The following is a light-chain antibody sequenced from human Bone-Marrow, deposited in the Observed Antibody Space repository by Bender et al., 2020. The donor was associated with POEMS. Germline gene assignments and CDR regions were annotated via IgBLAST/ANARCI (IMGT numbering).Light chain of an antibody. Sequence: QSVLTQPPSASGTPGQSVIISCSGTDSNFGGNNVNWYQQLPGTAPKLVIYGNNNRPSGVPDRFSGSRSGTSASLAITGLQAEDEADYYCQSYDTTLSNYVFGSGTKITVL. CDR3: QSYDTTLSNYV. J-gene: IGLJ1*01. V-gene: IGLV1-40*01. CDR1: DSNFGGNN. CDR2: GNN.